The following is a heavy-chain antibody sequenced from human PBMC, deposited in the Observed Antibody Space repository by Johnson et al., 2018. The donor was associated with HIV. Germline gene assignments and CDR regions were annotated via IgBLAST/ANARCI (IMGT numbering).Heavy chain of an antibody. CDR3: AGEWGNAFDI. CDR1: GFTFTQYA. D-gene: IGHD3-16*01. V-gene: IGHV3-43D*03. J-gene: IGHJ3*02. CDR2: ISWDGGST. Sequence: VQLVESGGGLVQPGGSLRLSCAASGFTFTQYAMHWVRQAPGKGLEWVSLISWDGGSTYYADSVKGRFTISRDNNKNSLYLQMNSLRAEDTAVYYCAGEWGNAFDIWGQGTMVTVSS.